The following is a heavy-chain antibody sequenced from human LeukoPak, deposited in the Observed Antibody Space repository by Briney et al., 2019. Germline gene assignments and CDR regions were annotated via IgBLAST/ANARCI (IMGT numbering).Heavy chain of an antibody. CDR2: IYYSGST. V-gene: IGHV4-30-4*01. D-gene: IGHD3-10*01. CDR1: GGSISSGDYY. Sequence: SETLSPTCTVSGGSISSGDYYWSWIRQPPGKGLEWIGYIYYSGSTYYNPSLKSRVTISVDTSKNQFSLKLSSVTAADTAVYYCAREVGYYYGSGSELWGQGTLVTVSS. CDR3: AREVGYYYGSGSEL. J-gene: IGHJ4*02.